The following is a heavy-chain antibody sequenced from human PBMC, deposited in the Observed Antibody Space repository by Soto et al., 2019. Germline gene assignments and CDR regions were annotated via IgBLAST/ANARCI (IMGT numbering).Heavy chain of an antibody. CDR3: ASSAKKRYGSGSYYRTDY. Sequence: QVQLQQWGAGLLKPSETLSLTCAVYGGSFSGYYWSWIRQPPGKGLEWIGEINHSGSTNYNPSLKSRVTISVDTSKNQFSLKLSSVTAADTAVYYCASSAKKRYGSGSYYRTDYWGQGTLVTVSS. D-gene: IGHD3-10*01. J-gene: IGHJ4*02. V-gene: IGHV4-34*01. CDR2: INHSGST. CDR1: GGSFSGYY.